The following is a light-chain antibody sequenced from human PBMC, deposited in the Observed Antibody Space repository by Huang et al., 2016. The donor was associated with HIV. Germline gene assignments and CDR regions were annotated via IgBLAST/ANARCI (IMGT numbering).Light chain of an antibody. V-gene: IGKV1-39*01. CDR3: QQSFSAHRT. Sequence: IQMTQSPSSLSASVGDRVTITCRASQPISSYLNWYQQKPEKAPKLLSYVASSLQRGVPSRFSCSGSRTDFTLTISSLQPEDFATYYCQQSFSAHRTFGQGTKVEVK. CDR1: QPISSY. J-gene: IGKJ1*01. CDR2: VAS.